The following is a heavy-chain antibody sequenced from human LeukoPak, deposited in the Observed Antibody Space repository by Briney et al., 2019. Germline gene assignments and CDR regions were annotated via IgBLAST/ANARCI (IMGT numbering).Heavy chain of an antibody. V-gene: IGHV4-30-4*02. D-gene: IGHD2-8*01. CDR3: ARDIGGRYSWYYFDY. CDR2: IHYTGRT. Sequence: SETLSLTCNVSGGSISSGDYFWNWIRQPPGKGLEWLGYIHYTGRTYYNPSLQSRVTMSVDTSKNHFSLKMSSVTAADTAVYYCARDIGGRYSWYYFDYWGRGTLVTVSS. J-gene: IGHJ4*02. CDR1: GGSISSGDYF.